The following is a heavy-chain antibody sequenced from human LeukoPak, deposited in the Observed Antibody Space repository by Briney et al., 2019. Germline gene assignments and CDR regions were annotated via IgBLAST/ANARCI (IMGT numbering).Heavy chain of an antibody. CDR3: AKSPYGDYGYYFDY. CDR1: GFTFDDYA. CDR2: ISWNSGSI. V-gene: IGHV3-9*01. D-gene: IGHD4-17*01. J-gene: IGHJ4*02. Sequence: GGSLRLSCAASGFTFDDYAMHWVRQAPGKGLEWVSGISWNSGSIGYADSVKGRFTISRDNAKNSLYLQMNSLRAEDTALYYCAKSPYGDYGYYFDYWGQGTLVTVSS.